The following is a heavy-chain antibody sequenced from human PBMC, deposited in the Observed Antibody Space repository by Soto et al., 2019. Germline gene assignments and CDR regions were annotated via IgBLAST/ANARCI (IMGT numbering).Heavy chain of an antibody. V-gene: IGHV1-69*01. Sequence: QVQLVQSGAEVEKPGSSVKVSCKASGGTFSSYAISWVRQAPGQGLEWMGGIIPIFGTANYAQKFQGRVTITADESTSTAYMELSSLRSEDTAVYYCARDRRSPVHCSSTSCYSYYFDYWGQGTLVTVSS. CDR2: IIPIFGTA. CDR3: ARDRRSPVHCSSTSCYSYYFDY. J-gene: IGHJ4*02. D-gene: IGHD2-2*01. CDR1: GGTFSSYA.